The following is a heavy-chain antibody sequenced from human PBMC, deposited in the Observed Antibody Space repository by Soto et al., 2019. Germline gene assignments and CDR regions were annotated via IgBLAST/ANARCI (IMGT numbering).Heavy chain of an antibody. J-gene: IGHJ4*02. D-gene: IGHD2-8*01. Sequence: PGGSLRLSCAASGFTFSSYAMSWVRQAPGKGLEWVSAISGSGIDKYYPDSVRGRFTISRDNSRNTLDLQMNSLRAEDTALYFCVSWVSALFDYWGQGTLVTVSS. CDR2: ISGSGIDK. V-gene: IGHV3-23*01. CDR3: VSWVSALFDY. CDR1: GFTFSSYA.